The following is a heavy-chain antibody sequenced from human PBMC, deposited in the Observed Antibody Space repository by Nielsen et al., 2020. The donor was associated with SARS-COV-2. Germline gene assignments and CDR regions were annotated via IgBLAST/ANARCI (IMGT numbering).Heavy chain of an antibody. Sequence: SLKISCAASGFTFDDYAMHWVRQAPGKGLEWVSGISWNSGSIGYADSVQGRFTISRDNAKNSLYLQMNSLRAEDTALYYCAKDTNIMVRGTLDYWGQGTLVTVSS. V-gene: IGHV3-9*01. CDR2: ISWNSGSI. J-gene: IGHJ4*02. CDR1: GFTFDDYA. CDR3: AKDTNIMVRGTLDY. D-gene: IGHD3-10*01.